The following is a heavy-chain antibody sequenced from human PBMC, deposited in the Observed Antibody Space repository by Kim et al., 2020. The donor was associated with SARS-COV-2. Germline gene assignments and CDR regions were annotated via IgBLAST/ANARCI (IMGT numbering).Heavy chain of an antibody. Sequence: GESLKISCKGSGYSFTSYWIGWVRQMPGKGLEWMGIIYPGDSDTRYSPSFQGQVTISADKSISTAYLQWSSLKASDTAMYYCASDILTGYYEAGAFNYWGQGTLVTVSS. J-gene: IGHJ4*02. CDR2: IYPGDSDT. V-gene: IGHV5-51*01. D-gene: IGHD3-9*01. CDR1: GYSFTSYW. CDR3: ASDILTGYYEAGAFNY.